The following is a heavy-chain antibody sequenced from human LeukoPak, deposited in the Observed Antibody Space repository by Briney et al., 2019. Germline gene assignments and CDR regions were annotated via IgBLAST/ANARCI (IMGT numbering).Heavy chain of an antibody. CDR2: ISAYNGNT. CDR3: ARGGYYYDSSGYYYRY. CDR1: GYTFTSYG. D-gene: IGHD3-22*01. V-gene: IGHV1-18*01. Sequence: ASVKVSCKASGYTFTSYGISRVRQAPGQGLEWMGWISAYNGNTNYAQKLQGRVTMTTDTSTSTAYMELRSLRSDDTAVYYCARGGYYYDSSGYYYRYWGQGTLVTVSS. J-gene: IGHJ4*02.